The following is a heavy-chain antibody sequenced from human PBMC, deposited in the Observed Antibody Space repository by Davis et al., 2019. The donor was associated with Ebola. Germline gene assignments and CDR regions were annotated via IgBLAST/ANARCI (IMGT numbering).Heavy chain of an antibody. CDR1: GFTFSSYW. V-gene: IGHV3-7*01. Sequence: GESLKISCAASGFTFSSYWMSWVRQAPGKGLEWVANIKQDGSEKYYADSVKGRFTISRDNSKNTLYLQMNSLRAEDTAVYYCATLSLGYCSSTSCYAGYGMDVWGQGTTVTVSS. CDR2: IKQDGSEK. J-gene: IGHJ6*02. D-gene: IGHD2-2*01. CDR3: ATLSLGYCSSTSCYAGYGMDV.